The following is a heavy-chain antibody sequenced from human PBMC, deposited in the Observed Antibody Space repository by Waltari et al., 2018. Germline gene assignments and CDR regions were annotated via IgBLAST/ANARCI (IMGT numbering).Heavy chain of an antibody. J-gene: IGHJ4*02. CDR1: GFTFSSYS. Sequence: EVQLVESGGGLVQPGGSLRLSCAASGFTFSSYSMTWVRQAPGKGLEWVSYISSSGNTIDYADSVKGRFTISRDNAKNSLYLQMNSLRAEDTAVYYCARGRGYSYGYTDYWGQGTLVTVSS. CDR3: ARGRGYSYGYTDY. CDR2: ISSSGNTI. V-gene: IGHV3-48*01. D-gene: IGHD5-18*01.